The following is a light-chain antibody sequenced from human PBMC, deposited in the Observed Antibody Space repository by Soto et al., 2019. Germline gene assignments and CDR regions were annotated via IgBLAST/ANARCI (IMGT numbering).Light chain of an antibody. CDR1: QGISGY. CDR2: LTS. CDR3: QQLNSYPLT. Sequence: IPLTQSPSSLSASVGDRVTISCRASQGISGYLAWYQQKPGKAPKLLIYLTSNLQNGVPSRFSGSGSGTDFTLTISSLQPEDFGTYYCQQLNSYPLTFCPGTKVDIK. V-gene: IGKV1-9*01. J-gene: IGKJ3*01.